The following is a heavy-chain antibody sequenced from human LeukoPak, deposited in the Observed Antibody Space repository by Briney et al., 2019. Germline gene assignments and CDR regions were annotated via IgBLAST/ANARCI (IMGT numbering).Heavy chain of an antibody. CDR2: ISDSGGNT. CDR3: VRDRGTYRPIDY. V-gene: IGHV3-23*01. Sequence: PGGSLRLSCAAPGFTFSSYAMSWVPQAPGKGLGWVSAISDSGGNTYYADSVKGRFTISRDNAQNSLYLQMNSLRAEDTAIYYCVRDRGTYRPIDYWGQGTLVTVSS. CDR1: GFTFSSYA. D-gene: IGHD1-26*01. J-gene: IGHJ4*02.